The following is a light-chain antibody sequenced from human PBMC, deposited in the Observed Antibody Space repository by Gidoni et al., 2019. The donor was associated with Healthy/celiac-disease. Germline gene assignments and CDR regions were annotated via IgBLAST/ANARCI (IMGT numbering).Light chain of an antibody. CDR3: QQRSNWPRLT. J-gene: IGKJ4*01. V-gene: IGKV3-11*01. CDR2: DAS. CDR1: QSVSSY. Sequence: IVLTQSPATLSLSPGERATLSCRASQSVSSYSAWYQQKPGQAPRLLIYDASNRATGIPARFSGSGSGTDFTLTISSLEPEDFAVYYCQQRSNWPRLTFGGGTKVEIK.